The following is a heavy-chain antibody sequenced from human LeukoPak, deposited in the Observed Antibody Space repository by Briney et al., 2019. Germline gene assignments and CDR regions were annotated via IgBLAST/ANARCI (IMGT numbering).Heavy chain of an antibody. CDR1: GYTFSDYF. CDR2: INPYNGGT. D-gene: IGHD2-21*02. V-gene: IGHV1-2*06. CDR3: ASRGGVTQVSDYYYFAMDV. J-gene: IGHJ6*02. Sequence: GASVKVSCKASGYTFSDYFIHWVRQAPGQGLEWMGRINPYNGGTTYAQSFQSRVTLTRDTSITTVYLELTGLRSDDTAVYYCASRGGVTQVSDYYYFAMDVWGQGTTVTVSS.